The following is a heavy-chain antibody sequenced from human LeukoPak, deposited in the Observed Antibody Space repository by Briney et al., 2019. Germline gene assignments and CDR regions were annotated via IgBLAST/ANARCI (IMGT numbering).Heavy chain of an antibody. CDR3: AKDRDYGDYPSAYYYYMDV. CDR1: GFTFSTYG. V-gene: IGHV3-30*02. J-gene: IGHJ6*03. CDR2: IRYDGTK. D-gene: IGHD4-17*01. Sequence: GGSLRLSCAASGFTFSTYGIHWVRQAPGKGLEWVAFIRYDGTKWYADSVKGRFTISRDNPKNMLYLQMNSLRAEDTAVYHCAKDRDYGDYPSAYYYYMDVWGKGTTVTVSS.